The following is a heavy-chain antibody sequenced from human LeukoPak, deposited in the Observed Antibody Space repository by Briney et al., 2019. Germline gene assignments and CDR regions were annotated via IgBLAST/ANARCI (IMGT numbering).Heavy chain of an antibody. J-gene: IGHJ4*02. D-gene: IGHD3-9*01. Sequence: GGSLRLSCVASGLSVSSNYMSWVRQAPGKGLEWVSVIYRDGSSYYAESVKGRFTISRDNSKNTLYIQMNSLGAEDTAVYYCARSFYDILIGYYQYFDYWGQGTLVTVPS. CDR3: ARSFYDILIGYYQYFDY. CDR1: GLSVSSNY. CDR2: IYRDGSS. V-gene: IGHV3-66*01.